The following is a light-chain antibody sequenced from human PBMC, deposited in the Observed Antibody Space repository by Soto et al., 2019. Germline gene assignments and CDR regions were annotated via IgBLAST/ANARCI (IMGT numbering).Light chain of an antibody. CDR2: GSS. CDR1: QGISSW. J-gene: IGKJ2*01. Sequence: DIQMTRSPSSVSASVGDRVTITCRANQGISSWLAWYQQKPGKAPKLLIYGSSNLQTGVPSRFSGAGSGTHFTLTISSLQPEDSATYYCQQADSFRYTFGQGTKLEIK. V-gene: IGKV1-12*01. CDR3: QQADSFRYT.